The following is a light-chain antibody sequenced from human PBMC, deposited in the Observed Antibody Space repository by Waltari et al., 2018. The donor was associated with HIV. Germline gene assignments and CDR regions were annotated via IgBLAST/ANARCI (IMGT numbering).Light chain of an antibody. CDR3: QSYDSSLKVV. J-gene: IGLJ2*01. CDR1: SSDIGAPFD. CDR2: SNN. V-gene: IGLV1-40*01. Sequence: QSVLTQPPSMYAAPGQRVTISCTGSSSDIGAPFDVHWYPHLPGTAPKLLIYSNNNRPSGVPDRFSGSKSGTSASLAITGLQPEDEAEYYCQSYDSSLKVVFGGGTRLTVL.